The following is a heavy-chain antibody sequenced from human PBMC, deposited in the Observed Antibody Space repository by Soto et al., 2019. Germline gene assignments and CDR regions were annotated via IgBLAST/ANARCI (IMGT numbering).Heavy chain of an antibody. J-gene: IGHJ4*02. Sequence: GGSLRLSCAASGFTFSSYAMSWVRQAPGKGLERVSAISGSGASTYYADSVRGRFTISRDNSKNTLYLQMTTLRAEDTAVYYCAKYGFCSSTTCYTYFDYWGQGTLVTVSS. V-gene: IGHV3-23*01. CDR2: ISGSGAST. D-gene: IGHD2-2*02. CDR1: GFTFSSYA. CDR3: AKYGFCSSTTCYTYFDY.